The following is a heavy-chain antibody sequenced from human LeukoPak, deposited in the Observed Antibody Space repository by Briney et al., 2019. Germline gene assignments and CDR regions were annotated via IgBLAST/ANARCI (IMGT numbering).Heavy chain of an antibody. D-gene: IGHD2-15*01. CDR3: ARERRDCSGGSCANWFDP. V-gene: IGHV1-69*04. CDR1: GYTFTSYG. J-gene: IGHJ5*02. CDR2: IIPILGIA. Sequence: ASVKVSCKASGYTFTSYGISWVRQAPGQGLEWMGRIIPILGIANYAQKFQGRVTITADKSTSTAYMELSSLRSEDTAVYYCARERRDCSGGSCANWFDPWGQGTLVTVSS.